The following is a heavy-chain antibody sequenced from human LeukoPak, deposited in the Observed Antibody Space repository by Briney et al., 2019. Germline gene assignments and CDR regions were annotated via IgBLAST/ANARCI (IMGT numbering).Heavy chain of an antibody. CDR3: ASLWEGGY. CDR1: GFSFYDYV. J-gene: IGHJ4*02. Sequence: SLRLFCAVSGFSFYDYVMHWVRQVPGKGVEGVSGISWNSDNIVYADSVKGRFTTSRDNAKNSLYLQMNSLRVDDTAVYYCASLWEGGYWGQGTLVTVSS. CDR2: ISWNSDNI. V-gene: IGHV3-9*01. D-gene: IGHD1-26*01.